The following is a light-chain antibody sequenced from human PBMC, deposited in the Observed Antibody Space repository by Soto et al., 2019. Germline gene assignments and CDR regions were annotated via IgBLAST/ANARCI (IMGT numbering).Light chain of an antibody. CDR2: GAS. J-gene: IGKJ1*01. CDR1: QSVSNN. CDR3: QQYNTWWT. Sequence: EIVMTQSPATLSVSPGERATLSCRASQSVSNNLAWYQKKPGQAPRLLIYGASTRATGIPARFSGGGSGTEFTHTISSLQSEDFAVYHCQQYNTWWTFGQGTRVEIK. V-gene: IGKV3-15*01.